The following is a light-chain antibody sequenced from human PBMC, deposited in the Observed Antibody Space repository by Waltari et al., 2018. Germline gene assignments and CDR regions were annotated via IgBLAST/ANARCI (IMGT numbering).Light chain of an antibody. Sequence: DIVMTQTPLSLSVTPGQPASISCTSSQSLLHSDGKTYLYWYLQKAGQSPQLLIYEASNRFSGVPDRFSGSGSGTDFTLKISRVEAEDVGVYYCMQSIQPLTFGPGTKVDIK. V-gene: IGKV2D-29*02. J-gene: IGKJ3*01. CDR3: MQSIQPLT. CDR1: QSLLHSDGKTY. CDR2: EAS.